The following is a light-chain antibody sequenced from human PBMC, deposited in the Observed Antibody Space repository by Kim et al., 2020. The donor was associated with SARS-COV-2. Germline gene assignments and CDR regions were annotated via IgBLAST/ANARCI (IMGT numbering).Light chain of an antibody. Sequence: QPVLTQSPSASASLGASVKLTCTLSSGHSSYAIAWHQQQPERSPRYLMNLNNDGSHSKGDGIPDRFSGSSSGTERYLTISSLQSEDEADYYCQTWGTGIRVFGGGTQLTVL. CDR1: SGHSSYA. CDR2: LNNDGSH. J-gene: IGLJ3*02. CDR3: QTWGTGIRV. V-gene: IGLV4-69*01.